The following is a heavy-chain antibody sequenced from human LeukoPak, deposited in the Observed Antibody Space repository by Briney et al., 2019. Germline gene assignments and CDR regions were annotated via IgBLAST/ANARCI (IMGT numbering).Heavy chain of an antibody. CDR2: INPSGGST. D-gene: IGHD2-21*02. CDR1: GYTFTSYY. CDR3: ARGGLAYCGGDCYRAFDI. V-gene: IGHV1-46*01. J-gene: IGHJ3*02. Sequence: ASVTVSCKASGYTFTSYYMNWVRQAPGQGLEWMGLINPSGGSTSYAQKFQGRVTMTRDTSTSTVYMELSSLRSEDTAVYYCARGGLAYCGGDCYRAFDIWGQGTMVTVSS.